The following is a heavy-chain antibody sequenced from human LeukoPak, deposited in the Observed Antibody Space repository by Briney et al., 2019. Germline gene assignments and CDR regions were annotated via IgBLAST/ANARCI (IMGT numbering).Heavy chain of an antibody. J-gene: IGHJ4*02. CDR2: IYYSGST. CDR3: ARDLLNEGNHLDY. V-gene: IGHV4-30-4*01. D-gene: IGHD4-23*01. Sequence: SETLSLTCTVSGGSISSGDYYWGWIRQPPGKGLEWIGYIYYSGSTYYNPSLKSRVTISVDTSKNQFSLKLSSVTAADTAVYYCARDLLNEGNHLDYWGQGTLVTVSS. CDR1: GGSISSGDYY.